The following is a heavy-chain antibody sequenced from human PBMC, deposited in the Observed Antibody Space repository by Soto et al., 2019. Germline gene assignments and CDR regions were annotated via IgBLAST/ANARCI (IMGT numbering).Heavy chain of an antibody. CDR3: ARGGALLRVGYYYYGMDV. CDR2: INPSGGST. Sequence: ASVKVSCKASGYTFTSYYMHWVRQAPGQGLEWMGIINPSGGSTSYAQKFQGRVTTTRDTSTSTVYMELSSLRSEDTAVYYCARGGALLRVGYYYYGMDVWGQGTTVTVSS. J-gene: IGHJ6*02. D-gene: IGHD1-26*01. CDR1: GYTFTSYY. V-gene: IGHV1-46*01.